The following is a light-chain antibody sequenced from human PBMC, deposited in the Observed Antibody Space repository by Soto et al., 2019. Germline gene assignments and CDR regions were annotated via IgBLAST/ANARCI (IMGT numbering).Light chain of an antibody. CDR2: AAS. Sequence: AIQMTQSPSSLSASVGDRVTITCRASQGIKNDLGWYQQKPGKAPKLLIYAASSLQSGVPSRFSGSGSGTDFTLTISSLQPDDFATYYCRQEYTYPLTFGQGTKVDIK. CDR1: QGIKND. V-gene: IGKV1-6*01. J-gene: IGKJ1*01. CDR3: RQEYTYPLT.